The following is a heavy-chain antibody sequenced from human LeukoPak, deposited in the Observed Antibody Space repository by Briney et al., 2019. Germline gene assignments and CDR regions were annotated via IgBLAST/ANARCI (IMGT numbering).Heavy chain of an antibody. D-gene: IGHD2-2*01. V-gene: IGHV4-39*01. CDR3: ARQGVVVPAAKWFDP. J-gene: IGHJ5*02. CDR1: GVSISSSGYY. Sequence: SETLSLTCTVSGVSISSSGYYWGWIRQPPGKGLEWIGSTYYSGSTYYNSSLKSRVTISVDTSKNQFSLKLSSVTAADTAVYYCARQGVVVPAAKWFDPWGQGTLVTVSS. CDR2: TYYSGST.